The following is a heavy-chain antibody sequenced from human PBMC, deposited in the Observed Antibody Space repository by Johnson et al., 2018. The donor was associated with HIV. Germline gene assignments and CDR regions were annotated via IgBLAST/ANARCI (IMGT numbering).Heavy chain of an antibody. CDR2: IWYDGSNK. CDR3: AKGEGSSTNCYWGIDAFDI. Sequence: QVQLVESGGGVVQPGRSLRVSCAASGFSFSSYGMHWVRQAPGKGLEWVAVIWYDGSNKYYADSVKGRFTISRDNSKNMLYLQMNSLRVEDTAVYYCAKGEGSSTNCYWGIDAFDIWGQGTMVTVSS. D-gene: IGHD2-2*01. CDR1: GFSFSSYG. J-gene: IGHJ3*02. V-gene: IGHV3-33*06.